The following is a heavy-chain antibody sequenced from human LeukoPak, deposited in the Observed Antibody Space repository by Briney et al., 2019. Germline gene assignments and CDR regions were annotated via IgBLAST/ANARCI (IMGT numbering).Heavy chain of an antibody. Sequence: SETLSLTCTVSGGSISSYYWSWIRQPPGKGLEWIGEINHSGSTNYNPSLKSRVTISVDTSKNQFSLKLSSVTAADTAVYYCARVRGSGSVPAIDYWGQGTLVTVSS. D-gene: IGHD3-10*01. V-gene: IGHV4-34*01. CDR3: ARVRGSGSVPAIDY. CDR2: INHSGST. CDR1: GGSISSYY. J-gene: IGHJ4*02.